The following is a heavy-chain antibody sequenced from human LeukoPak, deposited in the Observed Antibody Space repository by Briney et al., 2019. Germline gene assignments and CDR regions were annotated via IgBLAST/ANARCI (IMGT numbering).Heavy chain of an antibody. Sequence: PGGSLRLSCAASGFTLSNSWMSWVRQAPGKGLEWVASIKQDGSEQYYVDSVKGRFTISKDNAKNSLYLQMNGLRAEDTAMYCCARGDSSSKIDYWGQGTLVTVSS. V-gene: IGHV3-7*01. CDR2: IKQDGSEQ. J-gene: IGHJ4*02. D-gene: IGHD6-6*01. CDR3: ARGDSSSKIDY. CDR1: GFTLSNSW.